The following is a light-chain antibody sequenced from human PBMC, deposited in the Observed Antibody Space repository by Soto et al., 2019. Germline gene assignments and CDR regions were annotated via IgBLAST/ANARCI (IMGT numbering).Light chain of an antibody. CDR3: QHYNTWPRT. CDR1: QSVNSN. J-gene: IGKJ1*01. V-gene: IGKV3-15*01. CDR2: GAS. Sequence: GMTKSPAPLSFSQGKRATLSFWASQSVNSNLAWYQQKLGQAPRVLIYGASTRATGIPARFSGSGSETEFILTISSLQSEDSATYYCQHYNTWPRTFGQGTKVDIK.